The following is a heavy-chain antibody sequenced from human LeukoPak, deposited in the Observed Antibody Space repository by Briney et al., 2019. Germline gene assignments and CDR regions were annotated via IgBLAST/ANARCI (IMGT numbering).Heavy chain of an antibody. CDR3: ARRAYSSGYYFFDL. V-gene: IGHV4-59*01. D-gene: IGHD3-22*01. CDR1: GGSISSYY. CDR2: IYYSGST. Sequence: RSETLSLTCTVSGGSISSYYWSWLRQPPGKGPEWIGYIYYSGSTNYNPSLKSRVTISIDTSKNQFSLKLSSVTAADTAVYYCARRAYSSGYYFFDLWGQRAIVSVSS. J-gene: IGHJ4*02.